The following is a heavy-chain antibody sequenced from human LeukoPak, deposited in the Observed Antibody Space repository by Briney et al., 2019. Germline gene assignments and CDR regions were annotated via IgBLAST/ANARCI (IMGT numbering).Heavy chain of an antibody. CDR2: IYYSGST. Sequence: PSETLSLTCTVSGGSISSSSYYWGWIRQPPGKGLEWIGSIYYSGSTYYNPSLKSRVTISVDTSKNQFSLKLSSVTAADTAVYYCARIRRQWLVYYYYMDVWGKGTTVTVSS. J-gene: IGHJ6*03. CDR3: ARIRRQWLVYYYYMDV. CDR1: GGSISSSSYY. D-gene: IGHD6-19*01. V-gene: IGHV4-39*07.